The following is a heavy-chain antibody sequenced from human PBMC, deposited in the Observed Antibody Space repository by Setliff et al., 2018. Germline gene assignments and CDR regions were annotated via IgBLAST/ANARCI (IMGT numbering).Heavy chain of an antibody. CDR3: ARDRRNIVVAVVNAAFDI. V-gene: IGHV1-18*01. D-gene: IGHD2-15*01. J-gene: IGHJ3*02. Sequence: ASVTVSCKASSYTFSSYGISWVRQAPGQGLEWMGWISAYNGDTNYAQNLQGRVTMTTDTSTSTAYMELRSLRSDDTAVYYCARDRRNIVVAVVNAAFDIWGQGTMVTVS. CDR1: SYTFSSYG. CDR2: ISAYNGDT.